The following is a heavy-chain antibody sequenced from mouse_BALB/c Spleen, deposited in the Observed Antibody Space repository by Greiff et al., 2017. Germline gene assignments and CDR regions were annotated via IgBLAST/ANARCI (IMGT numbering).Heavy chain of an antibody. Sequence: EVQRVESGPGLVKPSQSLSLTCSVTGYSITSGYYWNWIRQFPGNKLEWMGYISYDGSNNYNPSLKNRISITRDTSKNQFFLKLNSVTTEDTATYYCARDYYGRDYFDYWGQGTTLTVSS. CDR2: ISYDGSN. V-gene: IGHV3-6*02. D-gene: IGHD1-1*01. J-gene: IGHJ2*01. CDR1: GYSITSGYY. CDR3: ARDYYGRDYFDY.